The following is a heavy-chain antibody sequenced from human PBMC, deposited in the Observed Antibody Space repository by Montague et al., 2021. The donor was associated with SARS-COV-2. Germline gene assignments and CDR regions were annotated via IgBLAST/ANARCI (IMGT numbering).Heavy chain of an antibody. CDR3: AASGRRGYSNPFHH. V-gene: IGHV4-31*03. Sequence: TLSLTCTVSGDSITSGGYFWNWICQHPGKGLEYIGAISYSGSTYYKPSLTSRVSISMDTSKNAFSLSLHSVTAADTAVCFCAASGRRGYSNPFHHCGRGSLVTVSS. D-gene: IGHD4-11*01. CDR2: ISYSGST. CDR1: GDSITSGGYF. J-gene: IGHJ4*02.